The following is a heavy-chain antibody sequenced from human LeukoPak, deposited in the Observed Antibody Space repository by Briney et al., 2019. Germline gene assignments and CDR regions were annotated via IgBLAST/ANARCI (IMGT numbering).Heavy chain of an antibody. D-gene: IGHD3-10*01. V-gene: IGHV1-3*01. Sequence: GASVKVSCKASGFTFTNHAMNWVRQAPGQRREWMGWINAGNGNTKYSQRFQDRVTITRGTSANTAYMELSSLRSEDTAVYYCARGIWVRKDRGYYFDYWGQGTLVTVSS. J-gene: IGHJ4*02. CDR2: INAGNGNT. CDR1: GFTFTNHA. CDR3: ARGIWVRKDRGYYFDY.